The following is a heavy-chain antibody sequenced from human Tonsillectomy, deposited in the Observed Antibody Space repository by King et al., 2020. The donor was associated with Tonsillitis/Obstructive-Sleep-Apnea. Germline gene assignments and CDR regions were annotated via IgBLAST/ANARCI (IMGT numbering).Heavy chain of an antibody. CDR2: IYTVGST. CDR1: GCTVRSNY. D-gene: IGHD4-17*01. Sequence: VQLVESGGGLVQPGGSLRLSCAASGCTVRSNYMSWVRQAPGKGLEGVSVIYTVGSTYYADSVKGRFTISRDNSKNTLYLQMNSLRAEDTAVYYCARGGAIYGEDYWGQGTLVTVSS. CDR3: ARGGAIYGEDY. J-gene: IGHJ4*02. V-gene: IGHV3-66*01.